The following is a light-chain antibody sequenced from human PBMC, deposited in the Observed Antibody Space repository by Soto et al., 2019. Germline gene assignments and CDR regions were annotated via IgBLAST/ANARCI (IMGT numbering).Light chain of an antibody. J-gene: IGKJ1*01. Sequence: DIQMTQSRCSLSSSVVDRVNITFVASLNIGDSLSWFQQKAGKPPTQLIYGASALQSGVPVRFSGSASGTDFTLTIRNMQREDFATYYCLQTYNLSRTFGQGTKVDIK. CDR1: LNIGDS. CDR3: LQTYNLSRT. CDR2: GAS. V-gene: IGKV1-39*01.